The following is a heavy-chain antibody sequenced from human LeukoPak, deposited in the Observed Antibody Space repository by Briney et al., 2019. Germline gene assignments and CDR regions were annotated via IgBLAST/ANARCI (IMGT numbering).Heavy chain of an antibody. J-gene: IGHJ4*02. Sequence: GGSLRLSCAVSGITLSNYGMSWVRQAPGKGLEWVSAISGSGGSTYYADSVKGRFTISRDNSKNTLYLQMNSLRAEDTAVYYCAKDREVATIGLFDYWGQGTLVTVSS. CDR3: AKDREVATIGLFDY. D-gene: IGHD5-12*01. CDR2: ISGSGGST. V-gene: IGHV3-23*01. CDR1: GITLSNYG.